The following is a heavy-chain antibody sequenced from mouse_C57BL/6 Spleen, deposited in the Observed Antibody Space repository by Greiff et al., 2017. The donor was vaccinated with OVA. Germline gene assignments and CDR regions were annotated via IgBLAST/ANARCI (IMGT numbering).Heavy chain of an antibody. V-gene: IGHV1-47*01. Sequence: VKLMESGAELVKPGASVKMSCKASGYTFTTYPIEWMKQNHGKSLEWIGNFHPYNDDTNYNEKFKGKATLTVEKSSSTVYLELSRLTSDDSAVYYCARGTDYYGSYYFDYWGQGTTLTVSS. D-gene: IGHD1-1*01. CDR3: ARGTDYYGSYYFDY. CDR2: FHPYNDDT. CDR1: GYTFTTYP. J-gene: IGHJ2*01.